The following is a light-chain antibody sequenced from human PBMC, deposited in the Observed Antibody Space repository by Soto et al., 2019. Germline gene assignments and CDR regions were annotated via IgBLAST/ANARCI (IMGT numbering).Light chain of an antibody. Sequence: QYVLTQPPSVSGAPGQRVTISCTGSSSNIGAGYDVHWYQQLPGTAPKLLIYGNSNRPSGVPDRFSGSKSGTSASLAITGLQAEDEADYYCQSYDSSLSGWVLGGGTKLTVL. J-gene: IGLJ3*02. CDR2: GNS. V-gene: IGLV1-40*01. CDR3: QSYDSSLSGWV. CDR1: SSNIGAGYD.